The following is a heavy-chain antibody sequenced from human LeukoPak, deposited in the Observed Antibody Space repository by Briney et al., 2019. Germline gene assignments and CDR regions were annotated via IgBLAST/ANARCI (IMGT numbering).Heavy chain of an antibody. CDR1: GFTFSSYG. Sequence: GGSLRLPCAASGFTFSSYGMHWVRQAPGKGLEWVAVIWYDGSNKYYADSVKGRFTISRDNSKNTLYLQMNSLRAEDTAVYYCAKGAAAGTYYFDYWGQGTLVTVSS. D-gene: IGHD6-13*01. CDR2: IWYDGSNK. J-gene: IGHJ4*02. V-gene: IGHV3-33*06. CDR3: AKGAAAGTYYFDY.